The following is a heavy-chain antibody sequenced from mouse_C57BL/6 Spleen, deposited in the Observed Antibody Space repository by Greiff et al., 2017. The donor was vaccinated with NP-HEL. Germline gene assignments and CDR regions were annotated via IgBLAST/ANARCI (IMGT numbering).Heavy chain of an antibody. V-gene: IGHV1-53*01. D-gene: IGHD4-1*01. J-gene: IGHJ4*01. CDR2: INPSNGGT. Sequence: QVQLQQSGTELVKPGASVKLSCKASGYTFTSYWMHWVKQRPGQGLEWIGNINPSNGGTNYNEKFKSKATLTVDKSSSTAYMQLSSLTSEDSAVYYCAREGELVYAMDYWGQGTSVTVSS. CDR1: GYTFTSYW. CDR3: AREGELVYAMDY.